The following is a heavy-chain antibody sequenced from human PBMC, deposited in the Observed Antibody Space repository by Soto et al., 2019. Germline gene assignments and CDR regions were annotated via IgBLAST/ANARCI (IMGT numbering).Heavy chain of an antibody. D-gene: IGHD6-13*01. J-gene: IGHJ2*01. Sequence: GGSLRLSCAASGFTFSSYAMHWVRQAPGKGLEYVSAISSNGGSTYYANSVKGRFTISRDNSKNTLYLQMGSLRAEDMAVYYCAREDGGGIAAAGSEWYFDLWGRGTLVTVSS. V-gene: IGHV3-64*01. CDR3: AREDGGGIAAAGSEWYFDL. CDR2: ISSNGGST. CDR1: GFTFSSYA.